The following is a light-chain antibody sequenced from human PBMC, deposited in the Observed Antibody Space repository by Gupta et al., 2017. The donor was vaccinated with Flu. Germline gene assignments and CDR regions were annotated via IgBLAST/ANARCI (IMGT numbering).Light chain of an antibody. V-gene: IGKV2-28*01. CDR1: QSLLHSNGYNY. CDR3: RQALQTPST. CDR2: LGS. Sequence: DIVMTQSPLSLPVTPGEPASISCRSSQSLLHSNGYNYLDWYLQKPGQSPQLLIYLGSNRASGVPDRFSGSGSGTDFTLEISRVEAEDVGVYYCRQALQTPSTFGHGTKVDFK. J-gene: IGKJ3*01.